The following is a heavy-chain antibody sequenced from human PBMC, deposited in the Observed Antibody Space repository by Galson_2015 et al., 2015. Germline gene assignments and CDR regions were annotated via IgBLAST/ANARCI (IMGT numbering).Heavy chain of an antibody. D-gene: IGHD6-13*01. Sequence: QSGAEVKKPGESLKISCKGSGYSFTSYWIGWVRQMPGKGLEWMGIINPGDSDTRYSPSFQGQVTISADKSISTAYLQWSSLKASDTAMYYCARQEQYSSSWYYMDVWGKGTTVTVSS. CDR2: INPGDSDT. CDR3: ARQEQYSSSWYYMDV. CDR1: GYSFTSYW. V-gene: IGHV5-51*01. J-gene: IGHJ6*03.